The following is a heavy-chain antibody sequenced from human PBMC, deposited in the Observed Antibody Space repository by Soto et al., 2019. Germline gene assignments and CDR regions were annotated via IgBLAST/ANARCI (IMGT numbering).Heavy chain of an antibody. V-gene: IGHV4-61*01. D-gene: IGHD3-22*01. Sequence: QVQLQESGPGLVKPSETLSLTCTVSGGSVSSGSYYWSWIRQPPGKGLEWIGYIYYSGSTNYNPSLKSRGTISVDTSKNQCSLKLSSVTAADTAVYYCAREGYYDSSGYYYGMDVWGQGTTVTVSS. CDR1: GGSVSSGSYY. CDR3: AREGYYDSSGYYYGMDV. CDR2: IYYSGST. J-gene: IGHJ6*02.